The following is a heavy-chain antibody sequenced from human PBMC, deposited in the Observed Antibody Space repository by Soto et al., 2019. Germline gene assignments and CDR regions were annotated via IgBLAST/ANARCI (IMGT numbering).Heavy chain of an antibody. V-gene: IGHV4-34*01. CDR3: ARGPSSGWYFEY. CDR2: INHSGST. J-gene: IGHJ4*02. Sequence: SETLSLTCAVYGGSFSGYYWSWIRQPPGKGLEWIGEINHSGSTNYNPSLKSRVTLSVDRSKNRFSLNLSSVTAADTAVYYCARGPSSGWYFEYWGQGALVTVSS. CDR1: GGSFSGYY. D-gene: IGHD6-19*01.